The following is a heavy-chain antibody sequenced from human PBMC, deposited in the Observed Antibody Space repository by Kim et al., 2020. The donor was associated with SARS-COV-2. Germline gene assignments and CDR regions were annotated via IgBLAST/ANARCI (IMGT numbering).Heavy chain of an antibody. D-gene: IGHD4-17*01. Sequence: GDTTYAQKLQGRVIMTTDTSITTAYMELSSLKSDDTAVYYCARNYGDLDYWGQGTLVTVSS. CDR3: ARNYGDLDY. CDR2: GDT. V-gene: IGHV1-2*02. J-gene: IGHJ4*02.